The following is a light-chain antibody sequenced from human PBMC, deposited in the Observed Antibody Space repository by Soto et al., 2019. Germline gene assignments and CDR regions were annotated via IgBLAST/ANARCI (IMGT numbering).Light chain of an antibody. CDR2: EVT. CDR1: SSDVGGYNF. CDR3: SSYTTGSPYV. J-gene: IGLJ1*01. Sequence: QSVLTQPASVSGSPGQSITISCTGTSSDVGGYNFVPWYQQRPGEAPKLIIYEVTNRPSGLFNRFSGSKSGNTASLTISGLQTEDEADYYCSSYTTGSPYVFGTGTKVTVL. V-gene: IGLV2-14*01.